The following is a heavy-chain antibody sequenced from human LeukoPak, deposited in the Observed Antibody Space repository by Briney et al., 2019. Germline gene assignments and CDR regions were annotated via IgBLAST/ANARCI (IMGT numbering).Heavy chain of an antibody. Sequence: ASVKVSCKASGYTFTSYAMNWVRQAPGQGLEWMGWINTNTGNPTYAQGFTGRFVFSLDTSVSTAYLQISSLKAEDTAVYYCARDGDGVPAPYYFDYWGQGTLVTVSS. CDR3: ARDGDGVPAPYYFDY. CDR1: GYTFTSYA. J-gene: IGHJ4*02. V-gene: IGHV7-4-1*02. D-gene: IGHD2-8*01. CDR2: INTNTGNP.